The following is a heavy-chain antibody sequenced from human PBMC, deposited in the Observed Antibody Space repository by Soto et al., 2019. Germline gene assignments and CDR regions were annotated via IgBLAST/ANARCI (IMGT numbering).Heavy chain of an antibody. CDR1: GYTFTGYY. V-gene: IGHV1-2*04. Sequence: ASVKVSCKASGYTFTGYYMHWVRQAPGQGLEWMGWINPNSGGTNYAQKFQDWVTITRDTSTSTAYMELRSLRSDDTAVYYCARGMIVVALDYWGQGTLVTVSS. CDR3: ARGMIVVALDY. D-gene: IGHD3-22*01. J-gene: IGHJ4*02. CDR2: INPNSGGT.